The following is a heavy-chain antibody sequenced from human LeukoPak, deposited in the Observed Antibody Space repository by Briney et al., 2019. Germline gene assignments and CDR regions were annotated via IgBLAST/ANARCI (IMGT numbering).Heavy chain of an antibody. J-gene: IGHJ5*02. D-gene: IGHD3-10*01. Sequence: GGSLRLSCAASGFTVSSNYMSWVRQAPGKGLEWVSVIYSGGSTYYADSVKGRFTISRDNSNNTLYLQMNSLRAEDTAVYYCARFYGSVLGFDPWGQGTLVTVSS. CDR2: IYSGGST. CDR3: ARFYGSVLGFDP. V-gene: IGHV3-66*02. CDR1: GFTVSSNY.